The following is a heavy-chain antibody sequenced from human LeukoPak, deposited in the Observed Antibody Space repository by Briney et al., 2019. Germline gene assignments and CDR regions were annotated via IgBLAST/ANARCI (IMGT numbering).Heavy chain of an antibody. CDR3: ARGSGIVGATYNF. V-gene: IGHV3-48*01. Sequence: GGSLRLSCAASGFTFSSYSMNWVRQAPGKGLEWVSYISSSSSTIYYADSVKGRFTISRDNAKNSLYLQMNSLRAEDTAVYYCARGSGIVGATYNFWGQGTLVTVSS. CDR2: ISSSSSTI. CDR1: GFTFSSYS. D-gene: IGHD1-26*01. J-gene: IGHJ4*02.